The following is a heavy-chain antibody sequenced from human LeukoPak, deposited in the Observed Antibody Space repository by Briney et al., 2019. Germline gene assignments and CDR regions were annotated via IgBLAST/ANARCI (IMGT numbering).Heavy chain of an antibody. D-gene: IGHD6-13*01. CDR1: GGSFSGYY. Sequence: SETLSLTCAVYGGSFSGYYWSWIRQPPGKGLEWIGEINHSGSTNYNPSLKSRVTISVDTSKNQFSLKLSSVTAADTAVYYYARGRYSSSWYSRGLGYWGQGTLVTVSS. J-gene: IGHJ4*02. CDR2: INHSGST. CDR3: ARGRYSSSWYSRGLGY. V-gene: IGHV4-34*01.